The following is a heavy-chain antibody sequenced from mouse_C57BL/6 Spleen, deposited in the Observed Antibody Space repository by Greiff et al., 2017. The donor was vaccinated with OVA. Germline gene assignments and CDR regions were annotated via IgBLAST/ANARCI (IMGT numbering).Heavy chain of an antibody. V-gene: IGHV5-6*02. J-gene: IGHJ1*03. CDR1: GFTFSSYG. D-gene: IGHD2-4*01. CDR3: ARRGYYDYDWYFDV. Sequence: EVKVVESGGDLVKPGGSLKLSCAASGFTFSSYGMSWVRQTPDKRLEWVATISSGGSYTYYPDSVKGRFTISRDNAKNTLYLQMSSLKSEDTAMYYCARRGYYDYDWYFDVWGTGTTVTVSS. CDR2: ISSGGSYT.